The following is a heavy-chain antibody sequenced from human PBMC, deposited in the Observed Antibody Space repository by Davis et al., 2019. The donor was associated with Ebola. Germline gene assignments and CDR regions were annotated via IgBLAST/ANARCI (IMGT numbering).Heavy chain of an antibody. D-gene: IGHD3-10*01. CDR2: IYYSGRT. CDR1: GGSISSSSYY. V-gene: IGHV4-39*02. J-gene: IGHJ4*02. Sequence: SETLSLTCTVSGGSISSSSYYWGWIRQPPGKGLEWIGSIYYSGRTYYNPSLKSRVTISVDTSKNQFSLKLSSVTAADTAVYYCARELLWFGEIFGYYFDYWGQGTLVTVSS. CDR3: ARELLWFGEIFGYYFDY.